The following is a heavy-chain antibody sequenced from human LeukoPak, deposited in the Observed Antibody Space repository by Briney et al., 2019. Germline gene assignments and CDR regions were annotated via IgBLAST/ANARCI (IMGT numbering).Heavy chain of an antibody. Sequence: SETLSLTCTVSGGSISSSSYYWGWIRQPPGKGPEWIGSIYYSGSTYYNPSLKSRVTISVDTSKSQFSLKLSSVTAADTAVYYCATWITMIVVVTSYWGQGTLVTVSS. J-gene: IGHJ4*02. CDR3: ATWITMIVVVTSY. CDR2: IYYSGST. V-gene: IGHV4-39*01. D-gene: IGHD3-22*01. CDR1: GGSISSSSYY.